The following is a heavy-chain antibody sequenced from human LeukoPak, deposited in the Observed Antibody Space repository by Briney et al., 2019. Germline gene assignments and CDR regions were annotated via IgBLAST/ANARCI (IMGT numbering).Heavy chain of an antibody. V-gene: IGHV4-34*01. CDR1: GGSFSGYY. CDR2: INHSGST. J-gene: IGHJ4*02. Sequence: KPSETLSLTCAVYGGSFSGYYWSWIRQPPGKGLEWIGEINHSGSTNYNPSLKSRVTISVDTSKNQFSLQLNSVTPEDTAVYYCARSYSSSWCFDYWGQGTLVTVSS. D-gene: IGHD6-13*01. CDR3: ARSYSSSWCFDY.